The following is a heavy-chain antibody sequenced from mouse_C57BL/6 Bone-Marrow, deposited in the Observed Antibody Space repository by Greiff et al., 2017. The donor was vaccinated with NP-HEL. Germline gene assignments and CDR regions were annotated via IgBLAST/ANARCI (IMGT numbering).Heavy chain of an antibody. CDR2: INPSTGGT. Sequence: VQLKESGPELVKPGASVKISCKASGYSFTGYYMNWVKQSPEKSLEWIGEINPSTGGTTYNQKFKAKATLTVDKSSSTAYMQLKSLTSEDSAVYYCARILCYYAMDYWGQGTSVTVSS. CDR3: ARILCYYAMDY. V-gene: IGHV1-42*01. CDR1: GYSFTGYY. J-gene: IGHJ4*01. D-gene: IGHD1-1*02.